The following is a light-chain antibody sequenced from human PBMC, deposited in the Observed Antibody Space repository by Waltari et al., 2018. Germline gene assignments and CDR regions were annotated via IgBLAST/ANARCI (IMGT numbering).Light chain of an antibody. Sequence: SFELTQPTSVSVSPGQTASIPCSGDKLGDKHVCWYQQKPGQSPVAVIYQDNRRPSGIPERFSGSNSGNTATLTISGTQAMDEADYFCQAWDTTTGVFGGGTKLTVL. V-gene: IGLV3-1*01. J-gene: IGLJ2*01. CDR3: QAWDTTTGV. CDR2: QDN. CDR1: KLGDKH.